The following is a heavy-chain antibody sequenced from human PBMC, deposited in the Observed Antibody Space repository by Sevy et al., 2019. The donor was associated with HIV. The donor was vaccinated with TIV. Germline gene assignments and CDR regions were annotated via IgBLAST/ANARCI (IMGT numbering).Heavy chain of an antibody. V-gene: IGHV3-30*04. J-gene: IGHJ6*02. CDR2: FSYDGSNK. Sequence: GGSLRLSCAASGFNFSSYAMHWVRQAPGKGLEWVAVFSYDGSNKYYADSVKGRFTISRDNSKNTLYLQMHSLRAEDTALYYCARDWGGYCISTNCRPSYGMDVWGQGTTVTVSS. CDR1: GFNFSSYA. D-gene: IGHD2-2*01. CDR3: ARDWGGYCISTNCRPSYGMDV.